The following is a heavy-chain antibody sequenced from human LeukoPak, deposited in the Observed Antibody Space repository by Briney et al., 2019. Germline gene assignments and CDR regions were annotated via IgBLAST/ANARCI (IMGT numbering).Heavy chain of an antibody. CDR2: ISSSSSAI. CDR3: ARDIPGGSSWGYYFDY. Sequence: GSLRLSCAASGFTFSNYAMNWVRQAPGKGLEWISYISSSSSAIYYADSVKGRFTISRDNAKNSLYLQMNSLRDEDTAVYYCARDIPGGSSWGYYFDYWGQGTLVTVSS. J-gene: IGHJ4*02. CDR1: GFTFSNYA. D-gene: IGHD6-6*01. V-gene: IGHV3-48*02.